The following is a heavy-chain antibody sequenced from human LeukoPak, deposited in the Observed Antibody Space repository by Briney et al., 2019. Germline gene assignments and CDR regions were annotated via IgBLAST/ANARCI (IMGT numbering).Heavy chain of an antibody. D-gene: IGHD3-3*01. V-gene: IGHV1-18*01. Sequence: ASVKVSCKASGYTFTSYGISWVRQAPGQGLEWMGWISAYNGNTNYAQKLQGRVTMTTDTSTSTAYMELRSLRSDDTAVYYCARVITIFGVVIPPNFDYWGHGTLVTVSS. CDR2: ISAYNGNT. CDR3: ARVITIFGVVIPPNFDY. CDR1: GYTFTSYG. J-gene: IGHJ4*01.